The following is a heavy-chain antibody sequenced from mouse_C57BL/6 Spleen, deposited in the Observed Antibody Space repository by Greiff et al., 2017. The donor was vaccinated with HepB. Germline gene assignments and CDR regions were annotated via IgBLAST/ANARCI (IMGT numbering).Heavy chain of an antibody. CDR1: GFTFSDYG. J-gene: IGHJ4*01. V-gene: IGHV5-17*01. D-gene: IGHD1-1*01. Sequence: EVQLKESGGGLVKPGGSLKLSCAASGFTFSDYGMHWVRQAPEKGLEWVAYISSGSSTIYYADTVKGRFTISRDNAKNTLFLQMTSLRSEDTAMYYCAMSFYGYAMDYWGQGTSVTVSS. CDR3: AMSFYGYAMDY. CDR2: ISSGSSTI.